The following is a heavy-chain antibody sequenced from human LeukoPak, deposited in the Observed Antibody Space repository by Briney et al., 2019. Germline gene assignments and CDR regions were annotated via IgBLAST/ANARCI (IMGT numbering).Heavy chain of an antibody. CDR3: ASTPGYSSGWFRGYFDY. D-gene: IGHD6-19*01. Sequence: GGSLRLSCAASKFTVSSNYMSWVSQAPGKGLEWVSVIYSGGDTYYADSVKGRFTISRDNSKNTLYLQMNSLRAEDTAVYYCASTPGYSSGWFRGYFDYWGQGTLVTVSS. CDR1: KFTVSSNY. J-gene: IGHJ4*02. V-gene: IGHV3-53*01. CDR2: IYSGGDT.